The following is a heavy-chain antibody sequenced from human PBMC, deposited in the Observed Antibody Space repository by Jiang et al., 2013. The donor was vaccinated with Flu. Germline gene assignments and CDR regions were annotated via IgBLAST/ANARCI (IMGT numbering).Heavy chain of an antibody. V-gene: IGHV1-18*01. J-gene: IGHJ6*02. CDR2: ISAYNGNT. CDR3: ARLPSSSIAAHSYYYYGMDV. Sequence: SGAEVKKPGASVKVSCKASGYTFTSYGISWVRQAPGQGLEWMGWISAYNGNTNYAQKLQGRVTMTTDTSTSTAYMELRSLRSDDTAVYYCARLPSSSIAAHSYYYYGMDVWGQGTTVTVSS. CDR1: GYTFTSYG. D-gene: IGHD6-6*01.